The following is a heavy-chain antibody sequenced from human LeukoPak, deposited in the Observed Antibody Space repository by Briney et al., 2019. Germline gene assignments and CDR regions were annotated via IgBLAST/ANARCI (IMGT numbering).Heavy chain of an antibody. CDR1: GFTFSSYS. J-gene: IGHJ6*02. CDR2: ISSSSSTI. V-gene: IGHV3-48*02. CDR3: ARDSADYYYYGMDV. Sequence: GGSLRLSCAASGFTFSSYSMNWVRQAPGKGLEWVSYISSSSSTIYYADSVKGRFTISRDNAKNSLYLQMNSLRDEDTAVYYCARDSADYYYYGMDVWGQGTTVTVSS.